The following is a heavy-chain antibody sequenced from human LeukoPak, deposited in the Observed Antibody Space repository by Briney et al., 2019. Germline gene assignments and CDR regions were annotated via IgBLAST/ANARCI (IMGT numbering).Heavy chain of an antibody. D-gene: IGHD6-13*01. CDR2: ISSSSFKI. V-gene: IGHV3-48*04. Sequence: GGSLRLSCAASEFTFVRYAMNWVRQAPGKGLEGVSYISSSSFKIGYADSVKGRFTISRDNSKNSLYLQMDSLRVEDTAVYYCVRDPSYGSSWYYYMDVWGKETTVTVSS. CDR1: EFTFVRYA. CDR3: VRDPSYGSSWYYYMDV. J-gene: IGHJ6*03.